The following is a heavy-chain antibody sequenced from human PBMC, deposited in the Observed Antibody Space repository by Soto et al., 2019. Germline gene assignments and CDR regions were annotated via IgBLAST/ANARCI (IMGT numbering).Heavy chain of an antibody. CDR3: ARAAYSYCFITSCYRANWFDP. J-gene: IGHJ5*02. D-gene: IGHD2-2*01. CDR2: MNPNSGNT. Sequence: ASVKVSCKASGYTFPSYDINWVRQATGQGLEWMGWMNPNSGNTGYAQKFQGRVTMTRNTSISTAYMELSSLRSEDTAVYYCARAAYSYCFITSCYRANWFDPWGQGTLVTVS. CDR1: GYTFPSYD. V-gene: IGHV1-8*01.